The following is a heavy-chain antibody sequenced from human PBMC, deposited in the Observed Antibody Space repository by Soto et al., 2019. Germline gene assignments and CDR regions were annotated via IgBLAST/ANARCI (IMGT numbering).Heavy chain of an antibody. CDR1: GYIFVNPG. CDR3: VMVDNYVTPTPQDV. V-gene: IGHV1-18*01. Sequence: ATVKVACKASGYIFVNPGIAWMRQAPGQGLEWMGWISPYTGNTHSASKVQGRLTMTTDTSTSTAYMDLGSLASDDTAVYYCVMVDNYVTPTPQDVWGQGTTVTVS. D-gene: IGHD3-16*01. J-gene: IGHJ6*02. CDR2: ISPYTGNT.